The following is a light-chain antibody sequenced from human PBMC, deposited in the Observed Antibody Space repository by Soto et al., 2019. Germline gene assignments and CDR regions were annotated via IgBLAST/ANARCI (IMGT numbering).Light chain of an antibody. CDR3: QQSYSTPIT. V-gene: IGKV1-5*01. Sequence: GDKVTITCRASHSVGGSLAWYQQKPGKAPKLLIFDASSLESGVPSRFSGGGSGTEFTLTISSLQPADFATYYCQQSYSTPITFGQGTRLEIK. CDR2: DAS. J-gene: IGKJ5*01. CDR1: HSVGGS.